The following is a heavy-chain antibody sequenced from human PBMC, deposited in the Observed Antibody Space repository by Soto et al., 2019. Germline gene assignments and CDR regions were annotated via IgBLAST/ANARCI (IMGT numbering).Heavy chain of an antibody. V-gene: IGHV3-33*01. CDR2: IWYDGSNR. J-gene: IGHJ6*02. CDR3: ASTVGYYYYGMDV. CDR1: GFTFSSYG. D-gene: IGHD1-26*01. Sequence: AGGSLRLSCAASGFTFSSYGMHWVRQAPGKGLEWVAVIWYDGSNRYYADSVKGRFTISRDNSKNTLYLQMNSLRAEDTAAYYCASTVGYYYYGMDVWGQGTTVTVSS.